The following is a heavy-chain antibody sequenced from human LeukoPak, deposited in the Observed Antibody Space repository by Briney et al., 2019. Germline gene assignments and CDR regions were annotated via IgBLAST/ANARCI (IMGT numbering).Heavy chain of an antibody. Sequence: GGSLRLSCAASGFTCSYYYMSWIGQSPGKGLEWGSCISSIGSTIYYADPVKGRFTISRDNAKNSLYLQMNSLRAEDTAVYYCARVAGTPSRRGYYFDSWGQGTLVTVSS. CDR3: ARVAGTPSRRGYYFDS. V-gene: IGHV3-11*01. CDR2: ISSIGSTI. CDR1: GFTCSYYY. D-gene: IGHD1-1*01. J-gene: IGHJ4*02.